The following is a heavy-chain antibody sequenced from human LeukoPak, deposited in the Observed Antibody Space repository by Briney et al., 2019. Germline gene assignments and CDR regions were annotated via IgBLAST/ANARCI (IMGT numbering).Heavy chain of an antibody. J-gene: IGHJ4*02. V-gene: IGHV3-23*01. CDR3: ASSYRLRYFDWLPAPIDY. CDR1: GFTFSSYA. CDR2: ISGSGGST. Sequence: GGSLRLSCAASGFTFSSYAMSWVRQAPGKGLEWVSAISGSGGSTYYADSVKGRFTISRDNSKNTLYLQMNSLRAEDTAVYYCASSYRLRYFDWLPAPIDYWGQGTLVTVSS. D-gene: IGHD3-9*01.